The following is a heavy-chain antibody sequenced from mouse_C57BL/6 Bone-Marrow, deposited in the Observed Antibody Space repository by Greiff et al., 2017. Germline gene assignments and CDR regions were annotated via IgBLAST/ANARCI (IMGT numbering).Heavy chain of an antibody. Sequence: VQLQQSGAELVRPGASVKLSCTASGFNIKDDYMHWVKQRPEPGLEWIGWIDPENGDTEYASKSPGKATITADTSSNTAYLQLSSLTSEDTAVYYCTTVVHYWGQGTTLTVSS. CDR2: IDPENGDT. CDR3: TTVVHY. D-gene: IGHD1-1*01. CDR1: GFNIKDDY. V-gene: IGHV14-4*01. J-gene: IGHJ2*01.